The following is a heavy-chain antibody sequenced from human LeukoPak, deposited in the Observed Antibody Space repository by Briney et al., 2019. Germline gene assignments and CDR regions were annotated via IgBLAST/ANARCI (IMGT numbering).Heavy chain of an antibody. D-gene: IGHD3-10*01. V-gene: IGHV3-9*01. CDR3: ASRGGSYQFDY. CDR2: ISWNSGSV. CDR1: GFTFDDYA. Sequence: GRSLRLSCAASGFTFDDYAMHWVRQGPGKGLEWVSGISWNSGSVAYADSVKGRFTISRDNAKNSLYLQMNSLRPEDTALYYCASRGGSYQFDYWGQGTLVTVSS. J-gene: IGHJ4*02.